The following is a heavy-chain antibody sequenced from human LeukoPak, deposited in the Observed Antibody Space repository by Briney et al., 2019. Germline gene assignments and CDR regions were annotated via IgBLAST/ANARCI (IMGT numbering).Heavy chain of an antibody. CDR3: ARVWEDIVVVPAAIDGTYYMDV. J-gene: IGHJ6*03. V-gene: IGHV3-7*01. CDR2: MKQVDSEK. CDR1: GFTLSTYW. D-gene: IGHD2-2*02. Sequence: QPGGSLRLSCTASGFTLSTYWMSWFRQAPKKGLEWVANMKQVDSEKYYVDSVKGRFTISRDNAKNSVYLQMNSLRVEDTAVYYCARVWEDIVVVPAAIDGTYYMDVWGKGTTVTVSS.